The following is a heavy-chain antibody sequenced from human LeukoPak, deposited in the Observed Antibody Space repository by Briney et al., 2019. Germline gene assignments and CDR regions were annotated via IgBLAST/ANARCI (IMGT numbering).Heavy chain of an antibody. CDR2: INPSGGST. CDR1: GYTFTSYY. J-gene: IGHJ4*02. Sequence: ASVKVSCKASGYTFTSYYMHWVRQAPGQGLEWMGIINPSGGSTSYAQKFQGRVTMTRDTSTSTAYMELRSLRSDDTAVYYCARGKSFGESGYWGQGTLVTVSS. D-gene: IGHD3-10*01. CDR3: ARGKSFGESGY. V-gene: IGHV1-46*01.